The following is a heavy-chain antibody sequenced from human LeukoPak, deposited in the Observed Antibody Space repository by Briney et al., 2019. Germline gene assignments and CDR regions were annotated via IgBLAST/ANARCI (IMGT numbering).Heavy chain of an antibody. CDR3: ARDKDSSCFYDY. CDR1: GFIFSDYW. Sequence: GGSLRLSCAASGFIFSDYWMHWVRQAPGKGLEWVALISDDGGNKYYADSVEGRFTISRDNSKNTLYLQMNSLRPADTAIYYCARDKDSSCFYDYWGQGTLVTVSS. J-gene: IGHJ4*02. V-gene: IGHV3-30-3*01. CDR2: ISDDGGNK. D-gene: IGHD6-6*01.